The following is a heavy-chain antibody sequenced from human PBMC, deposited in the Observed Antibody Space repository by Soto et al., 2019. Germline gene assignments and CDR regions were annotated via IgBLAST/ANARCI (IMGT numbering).Heavy chain of an antibody. D-gene: IGHD2-15*01. Sequence: PSETLSLTCSVSNGSLIRCSGNSSRQVPGKAVDWIGHSYVRGSTNYSQSPKHRVTISLYMSKNQVTLRLSSATAGGTAVYFRARGASGGRDASWGRRPLVP. V-gene: IGHV4-59*12. J-gene: IGHJ5*01. CDR3: ARGASGGRDAS. CDR2: SYVRGST. CDR1: NGSLIRCS.